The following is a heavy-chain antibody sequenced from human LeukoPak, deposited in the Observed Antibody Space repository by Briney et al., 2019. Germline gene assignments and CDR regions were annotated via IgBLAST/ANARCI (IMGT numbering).Heavy chain of an antibody. V-gene: IGHV4-38-2*02. J-gene: IGHJ6*03. CDR2: FYHRGTT. Sequence: SETLSLTCTVSGYSISSGYYWGWIRQPPGKGLEWIGSFYHRGTTYYNPSLKSRVTISEDTSKNQFSLKLSSVTAADTAVYYCAKDRYYYYYYMDVWGKGTTVTVSS. CDR3: AKDRYYYYYYMDV. CDR1: GYSISSGYY.